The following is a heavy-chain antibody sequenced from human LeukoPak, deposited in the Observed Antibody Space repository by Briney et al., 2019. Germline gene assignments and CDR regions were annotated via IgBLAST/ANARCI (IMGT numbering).Heavy chain of an antibody. Sequence: SETLSLTCTVSGGSINGYYWSWIRQPPGKGLEWIGEVERSGSTNYNPSLKSRVTISVDTSKKQFSLKLTSVTAADTAVYYCVRGYGSGSYWNYWGQGTLVTVSS. CDR2: VERSGST. D-gene: IGHD3-10*01. CDR3: VRGYGSGSYWNY. V-gene: IGHV4-34*01. J-gene: IGHJ4*02. CDR1: GGSINGYY.